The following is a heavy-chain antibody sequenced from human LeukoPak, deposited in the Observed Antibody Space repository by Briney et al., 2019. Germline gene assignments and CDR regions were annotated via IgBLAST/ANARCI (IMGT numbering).Heavy chain of an antibody. CDR3: ARHYRFQQLGSFDS. J-gene: IGHJ4*02. CDR2: IYYSGST. Sequence: SETLSLTCTVSAVSISSYYWSWIRQPPGKGLEWIGYIYYSGSTNYNPSLKSRVTISVDTSKNQFSLKLSSVTAADTAVYYCARHYRFQQLGSFDSWGQGTLVTVSS. V-gene: IGHV4-59*08. CDR1: AVSISSYY. D-gene: IGHD6-13*01.